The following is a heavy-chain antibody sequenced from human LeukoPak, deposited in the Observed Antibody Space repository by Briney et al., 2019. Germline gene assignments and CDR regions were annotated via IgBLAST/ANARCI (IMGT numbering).Heavy chain of an antibody. Sequence: SETLSLTCRVSGGLITSTIHYWAWVRQPPGQGLGWLASIYYNGITYYNASRESRVTMSVHTSRNQFSLRLSSVSAADTSVYYCARQPTVKRGAVASNFDYWGQGTLVTVSS. CDR1: GGLITSTIHY. V-gene: IGHV4-39*01. CDR3: ARQPTVKRGAVASNFDY. J-gene: IGHJ4*02. CDR2: IYYNGIT. D-gene: IGHD6-19*01.